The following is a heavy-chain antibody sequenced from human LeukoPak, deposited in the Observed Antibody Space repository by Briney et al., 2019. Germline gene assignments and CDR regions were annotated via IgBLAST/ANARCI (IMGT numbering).Heavy chain of an antibody. V-gene: IGHV3-64*01. CDR2: ISSNGGST. Sequence: GGSLRLSCAASGFTFSSYAMHWVRQAPGKGLEYVSAISSNGGSTYYANSAKGRFAISRDNSKNTLYLQMGSLRAEDMAVYYCARVQYYYGSGASRAFDIWGQGTMVTVSS. J-gene: IGHJ3*02. D-gene: IGHD3-10*01. CDR3: ARVQYYYGSGASRAFDI. CDR1: GFTFSSYA.